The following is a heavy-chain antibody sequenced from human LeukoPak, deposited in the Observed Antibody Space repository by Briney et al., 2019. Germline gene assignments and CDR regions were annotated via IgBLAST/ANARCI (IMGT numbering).Heavy chain of an antibody. V-gene: IGHV1-2*02. CDR3: ARAHYYGSGSSYYFDY. Sequence: GASVKVSCKASGYTFTGYYMHWVRQAPGQGLEWMGWINPNNGGTNYAQKFQGRVTMTGDTSISTAYMELSRLLSDDTAVYYCARAHYYGSGSSYYFDYWGQGTLVTVSS. J-gene: IGHJ4*02. CDR1: GYTFTGYY. CDR2: INPNNGGT. D-gene: IGHD3-10*01.